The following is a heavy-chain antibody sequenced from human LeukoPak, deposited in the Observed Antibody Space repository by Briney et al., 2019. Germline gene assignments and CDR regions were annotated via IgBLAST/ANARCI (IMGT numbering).Heavy chain of an antibody. V-gene: IGHV4-59*01. D-gene: IGHD3-22*01. CDR2: IYYSGST. J-gene: IGHJ4*02. CDR1: GGSISTYY. CDR3: ARAGSGYSFDY. Sequence: PSETLSLTCTVSGGSISTYYWSWIRQPPGKGLEWIGYIYYSGSTNYNPSLKSRVTISGDTSKNQLSLKLSSVTAADTAVYYCARAGSGYSFDYWGQGTLVIVSS.